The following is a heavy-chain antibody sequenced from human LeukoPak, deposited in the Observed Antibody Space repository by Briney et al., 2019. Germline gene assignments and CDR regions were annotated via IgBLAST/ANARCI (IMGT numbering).Heavy chain of an antibody. D-gene: IGHD3-22*01. V-gene: IGHV3-30-3*01. J-gene: IGHJ6*02. CDR2: ISYGGNNK. Sequence: PGGSLRLSCAASGCTFSSYAMHWVRQAPGKGLEWVAVISYGGNNKYYADSVKGRFTISRDNSKNTLYVQMNSLRVEDTAVYYCARDGNYYESSGYYRYYYYGMDVWGQGATVTVSS. CDR1: GCTFSSYA. CDR3: ARDGNYYESSGYYRYYYYGMDV.